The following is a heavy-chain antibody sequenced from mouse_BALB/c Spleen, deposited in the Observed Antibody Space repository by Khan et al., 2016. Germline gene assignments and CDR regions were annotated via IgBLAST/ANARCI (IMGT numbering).Heavy chain of an antibody. Sequence: EVQLRESGPSLVKPSQTLSLTCSVTGDSITRGYWNWIRKFPGNKLEFMGYISYSGSINYNPSLRSRISITRDTSKNQYYLQLNSAITEDTATYYCARGYYAMDYWGQGASVTVSS. CDR1: GDSITRGY. V-gene: IGHV3-8*02. CDR3: ARGYYAMDY. CDR2: ISYSGSI. J-gene: IGHJ4*01.